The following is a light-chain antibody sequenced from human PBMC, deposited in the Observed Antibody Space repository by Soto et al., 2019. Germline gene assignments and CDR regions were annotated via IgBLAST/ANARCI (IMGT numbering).Light chain of an antibody. J-gene: IGKJ1*01. CDR3: QQSYSTPRT. V-gene: IGKV1-39*01. CDR2: AAS. Sequence: DSQMTQSPSTLSGSVGERVTITCRASQSISSYLNWYQQKPGKAPKLLIYAASSLQSGVPSRFSGSGSGTDFTLTISSLQPEDFATYYCQQSYSTPRTFGQGTKVDIK. CDR1: QSISSY.